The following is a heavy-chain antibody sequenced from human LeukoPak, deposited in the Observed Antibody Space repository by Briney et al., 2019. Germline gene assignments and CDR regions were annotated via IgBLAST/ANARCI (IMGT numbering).Heavy chain of an antibody. CDR2: IYYSGST. D-gene: IGHD5-12*01. Sequence: SETLSLTCTVSGGSISSGDYYWSWIRQPPGKGLEWIGYIYYSGSTYYNPSLKSRVTISVDTSKNQFSLKLSSVTAADTAVYYCACLVATIGNFDYWGQGTPVTVSS. V-gene: IGHV4-30-4*01. CDR1: GGSISSGDYY. CDR3: ACLVATIGNFDY. J-gene: IGHJ4*02.